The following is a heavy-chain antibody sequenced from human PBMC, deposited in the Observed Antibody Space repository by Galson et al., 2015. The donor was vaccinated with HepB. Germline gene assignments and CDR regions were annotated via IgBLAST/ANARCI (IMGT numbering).Heavy chain of an antibody. CDR3: AREGEDRSSSWYWFDP. J-gene: IGHJ5*02. Sequence: QSGAEVKKPGESLKISCKASGGTFSSYAISWVRQAPGQGLEWMGRIIPILGIANYAQKFQGRVTITADKSTSTAYMELSSMRSEDTAVYYCAREGEDRSSSWYWFDPWGQGTLVTVSS. D-gene: IGHD6-13*01. V-gene: IGHV1-69*04. CDR1: GGTFSSYA. CDR2: IIPILGIA.